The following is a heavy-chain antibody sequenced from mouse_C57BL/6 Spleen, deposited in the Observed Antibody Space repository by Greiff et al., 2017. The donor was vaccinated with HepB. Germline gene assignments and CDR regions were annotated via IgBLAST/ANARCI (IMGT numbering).Heavy chain of an antibody. V-gene: IGHV14-2*01. CDR1: GFNIKDYY. D-gene: IGHD3-2*02. CDR3: ARGQLRLPYYFDY. Sequence: VQLQQSGAELVKPGASVKLSCTASGFNIKDYYMHWVKQRTEQGLEWIGRIDPEDGETEYAPKFQGKATITADTSSNTAYLQLSSLTSEDTAVYYCARGQLRLPYYFDYWGQGTTLTVSS. CDR2: IDPEDGET. J-gene: IGHJ2*01.